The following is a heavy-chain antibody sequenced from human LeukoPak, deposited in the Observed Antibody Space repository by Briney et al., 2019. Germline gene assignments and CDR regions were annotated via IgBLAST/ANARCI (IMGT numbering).Heavy chain of an antibody. CDR2: IYWDDDE. Sequence: PGPTLVKPTQTLTLTCTFSGFSLSTSGVGVGWIRQPPGKALEWPTLIYWDDDERYSPSLKSRLTITKDTSKNQVVLTMSNVGPVDTATYYCAHRGTYWSRNGNFDYWGQGTLVTVSS. CDR1: GFSLSTSGVG. D-gene: IGHD3-3*01. V-gene: IGHV2-5*02. CDR3: AHRGTYWSRNGNFDY. J-gene: IGHJ4*02.